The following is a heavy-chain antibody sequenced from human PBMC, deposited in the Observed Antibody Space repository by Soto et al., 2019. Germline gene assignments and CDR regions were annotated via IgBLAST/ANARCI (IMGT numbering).Heavy chain of an antibody. V-gene: IGHV4-59*01. CDR2: ISYTGSA. CDR3: ATGGGWLPNSTLRGLYFDY. Sequence: SETLSLTCSVSGGSIRGSYCSWIRQPPEKGLEWIASISYTGSATHNPSLKSRASVSVDTTDNQCSPKLTSGTAADTATYYWATGGGWLPNSTLRGLYFDYWGQGALVTVSS. J-gene: IGHJ4*02. D-gene: IGHD6-19*01. CDR1: GGSIRGSY.